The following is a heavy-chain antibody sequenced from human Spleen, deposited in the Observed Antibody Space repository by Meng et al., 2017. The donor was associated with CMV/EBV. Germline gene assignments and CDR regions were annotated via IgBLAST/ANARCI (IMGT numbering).Heavy chain of an antibody. CDR2: ISYDGSNK. Sequence: GGSLRLSCAASGFTFSSYSMNWVRQAPGKGLEWVAVISYDGSNKYYADSVKGRFTISRDNSKNTLYLQMNSLRAEDTAVYYCARDPTGGGSYYAYWGQGTLVTVSS. D-gene: IGHD1-26*01. J-gene: IGHJ4*02. CDR3: ARDPTGGGSYYAY. V-gene: IGHV3-30*03. CDR1: GFTFSSYS.